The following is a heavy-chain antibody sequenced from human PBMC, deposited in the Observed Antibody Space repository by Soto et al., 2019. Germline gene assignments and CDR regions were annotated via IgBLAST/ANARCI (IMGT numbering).Heavy chain of an antibody. V-gene: IGHV3-13*01. CDR2: IGTAGDT. D-gene: IGHD6-13*01. CDR1: GFTFSSYD. J-gene: IGHJ3*02. CDR3: VGGLAAAPVDI. Sequence: GGSLRLSCAASGFTFSSYDMHWVRQATGKGLEWVSAIGTAGDTYYPGSVKGRFTISRENAKNSLYLQMNSLRAGDTAVYYCVGGLAAAPVDIWGQGTMVTVSS.